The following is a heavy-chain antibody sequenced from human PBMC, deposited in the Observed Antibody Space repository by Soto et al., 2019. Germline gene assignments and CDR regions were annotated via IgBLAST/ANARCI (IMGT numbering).Heavy chain of an antibody. J-gene: IGHJ3*02. Sequence: EVQLVESGGDLVKPGGSLRLSCTASGFTFNNAWLNWVRQAPGKGLEWVGRIKTKAHGGTTDYAAPVRGRFTISRDDSKNTLYLQMNSLQTEDSALYYCTSNDAFDIWGQGTMVTVSS. CDR3: TSNDAFDI. CDR1: GFTFNNAW. CDR2: IKTKAHGGTT. V-gene: IGHV3-15*07.